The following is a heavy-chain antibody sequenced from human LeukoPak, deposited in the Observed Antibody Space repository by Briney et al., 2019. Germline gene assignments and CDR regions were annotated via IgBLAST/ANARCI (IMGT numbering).Heavy chain of an antibody. CDR2: ISYDGSNK. Sequence: SCKASGYTFTGYYMHWVRQAPGKGLEWVAVISYDGSNKYYADSVKGRFTISRDNSKNTLYLQMNSLRAEDTAVYYCAREGSSSPFDYWGQGTLVTVSS. CDR3: AREGSSSPFDY. J-gene: IGHJ4*02. V-gene: IGHV3-30-3*01. D-gene: IGHD6-6*01. CDR1: GYTFTGYY.